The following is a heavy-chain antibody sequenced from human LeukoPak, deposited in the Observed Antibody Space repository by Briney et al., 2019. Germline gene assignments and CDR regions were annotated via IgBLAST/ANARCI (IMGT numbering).Heavy chain of an antibody. D-gene: IGHD6-13*01. CDR3: AGGAGSWYSAQSVDY. CDR1: GYTFTSYG. Sequence: GASVKVSCKASGYTFTSYGISWVRQAPGQGLEWMGWISAYNGNTNYAQKLQGRVTMTTDTSTSTAYMELRSLRSDDTAVYYCAGGAGSWYSAQSVDYWGQGTLVTVSS. V-gene: IGHV1-18*01. J-gene: IGHJ4*02. CDR2: ISAYNGNT.